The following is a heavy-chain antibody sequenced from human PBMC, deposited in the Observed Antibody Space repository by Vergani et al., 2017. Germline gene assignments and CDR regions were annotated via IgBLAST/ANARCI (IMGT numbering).Heavy chain of an antibody. CDR3: ARDSAVGDTFDS. CDR1: GGSISGVRYY. Sequence: QVQLQESCPGLVKPSQSLSLTCTVSGGSISGVRYYLSWVRQPAGKGLEWSGRIYYSGRTDYNPSLDSRVTISVDTSKNTFSLMLNSMTAADTTIYYCARDSAVGDTFDSWGQGTLVTVSS. J-gene: IGHJ4*02. CDR2: IYYSGRT. D-gene: IGHD2-21*02. V-gene: IGHV4-61*02.